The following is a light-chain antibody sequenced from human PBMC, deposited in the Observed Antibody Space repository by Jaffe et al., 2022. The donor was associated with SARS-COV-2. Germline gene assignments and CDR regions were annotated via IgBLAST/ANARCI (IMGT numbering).Light chain of an antibody. CDR2: DNN. V-gene: IGLV1-51*01. CDR3: GTWESRLRAGV. Sequence: QSVLTQPPSVSAAPGQKVTISCSGSSSNIESNSVSWYQQLPGTAPKVLIYDNNKRPSGIPDRFSASKSGTSATLGITGLQTGDEADYYCGTWESRLRAGVFGGGTKVTVL. CDR1: SSNIESNS. J-gene: IGLJ2*01.